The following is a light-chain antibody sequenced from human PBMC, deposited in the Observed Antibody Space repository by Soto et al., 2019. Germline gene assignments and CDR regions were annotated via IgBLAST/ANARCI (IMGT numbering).Light chain of an antibody. Sequence: DIQMTQSPSSLSASVGDRVTITCRASQAIGKYLNWYQQKPGKAPNLLIFGATTLQSGVPSRFSGSGYGTNFTLIISVLQPEDFAIYYCQQCHAPPLTFGQGTRL. CDR1: QAIGKY. J-gene: IGKJ5*01. V-gene: IGKV1-39*01. CDR3: QQCHAPPLT. CDR2: GAT.